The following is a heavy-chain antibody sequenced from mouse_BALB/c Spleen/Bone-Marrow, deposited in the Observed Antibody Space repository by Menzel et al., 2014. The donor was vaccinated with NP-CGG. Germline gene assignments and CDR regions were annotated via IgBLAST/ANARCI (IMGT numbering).Heavy chain of an antibody. CDR3: ARGYGNYRAWFAY. CDR2: ISYSDST. CDR1: GDSITSGY. V-gene: IGHV3-8*02. Sequence: EVKLQESGPSLVKPSQTLSLTCSVTGDSITSGYWNWIRQFPGNKLEYMGYISYSDSTYYNPSLKSRIFITRDTSKNQYYLQLNSVTTEDTATYYCARGYGNYRAWFAYWGQGTLVTVSA. D-gene: IGHD2-1*01. J-gene: IGHJ3*01.